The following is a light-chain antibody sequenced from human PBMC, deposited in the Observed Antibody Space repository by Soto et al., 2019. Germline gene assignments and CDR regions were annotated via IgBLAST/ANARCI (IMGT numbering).Light chain of an antibody. CDR2: DNN. CDR1: GSNIGAGYD. Sequence: QSALTQPPSVSGAPGQRVTISCTGSGSNIGAGYDVHWYQQLPGTAPKLLIYDNNNRPSGVPDRFSGSKSGTSASLAITGLQAEDEADYYCQSYDSSLSHVVFGGGTKLTVL. CDR3: QSYDSSLSHVV. V-gene: IGLV1-40*01. J-gene: IGLJ2*01.